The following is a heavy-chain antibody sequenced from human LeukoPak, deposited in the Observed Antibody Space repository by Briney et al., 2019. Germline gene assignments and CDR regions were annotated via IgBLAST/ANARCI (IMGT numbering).Heavy chain of an antibody. CDR3: GGGAGEGGYDANYFDY. Sequence: GGSRRLSCAPFGFTFSSYEMNWVRQAPGKGLEWVSYIGSSGSPIYYADSVKGRFTISRDNAKNSLYLQMNSLRAEDTAVYYCGGGAGEGGYDANYFDYWGQGALVTVSS. CDR1: GFTFSSYE. J-gene: IGHJ4*02. CDR2: IGSSGSPI. V-gene: IGHV3-48*03. D-gene: IGHD5-12*01.